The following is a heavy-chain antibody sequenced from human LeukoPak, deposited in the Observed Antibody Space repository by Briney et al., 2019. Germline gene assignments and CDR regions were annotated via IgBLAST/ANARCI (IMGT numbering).Heavy chain of an antibody. D-gene: IGHD2-15*01. J-gene: IGHJ4*02. V-gene: IGHV3-15*01. CDR1: GLTFSKAW. CDR3: TTDGYCSGGNCYSFDY. Sequence: PGGSLRLSCAASGLTFSKAWMSWVRQAPGKGLEWVGRIKSKIDGGTIEYAAPVKGRFTISRDDSKNTQYLQMNSLKTEDTAVYYCTTDGYCSGGNCYSFDYWGQGILVTVS. CDR2: IKSKIDGGTI.